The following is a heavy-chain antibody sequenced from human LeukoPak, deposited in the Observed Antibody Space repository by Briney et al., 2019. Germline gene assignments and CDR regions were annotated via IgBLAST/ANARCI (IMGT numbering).Heavy chain of an antibody. CDR2: ISSSSSYI. Sequence: GGSLRLSCAASGFTFSSYSMNWARQAPGKGLEWVSSISSSSSYIYYADSVKGRFTISRDNAKNSLYLQMNSLRAEDTAVYYCARDYSYYDFWSGYLTNWFDPWGQGTLVTVSS. D-gene: IGHD3-3*01. CDR3: ARDYSYYDFWSGYLTNWFDP. V-gene: IGHV3-21*01. J-gene: IGHJ5*02. CDR1: GFTFSSYS.